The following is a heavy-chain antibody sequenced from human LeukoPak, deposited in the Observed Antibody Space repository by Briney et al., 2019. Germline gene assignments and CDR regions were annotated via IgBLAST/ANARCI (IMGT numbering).Heavy chain of an antibody. CDR2: ISTNGGST. CDR3: ARGGLLAFDY. D-gene: IGHD2-15*01. CDR1: GFTFSNYA. Sequence: GGSLRLSCSASGFTFSNYAMHWVRQAPGKGLEYVSAISTNGGSTYYADSVKGRFTISRDNSKNTLYLPMSSLRAEDTAVYYCARGGLLAFDYWGQGTLVTVSS. V-gene: IGHV3-64D*09. J-gene: IGHJ4*02.